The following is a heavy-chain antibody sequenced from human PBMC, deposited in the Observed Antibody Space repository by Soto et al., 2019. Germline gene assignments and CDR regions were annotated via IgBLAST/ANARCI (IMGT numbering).Heavy chain of an antibody. V-gene: IGHV3-21*05. D-gene: IGHD5-12*01. CDR2: ISPGSTYK. J-gene: IGHJ5*01. Sequence: GRALRLSWAASAITFKRHCMIWVRQPPGKGQEWLSYISPGSTYKYCAAAAKGRFSISRDNARASLYLQMNSLRDDDTAVYYCALVDGPTVATMLFDFRAQRILDTGSS. CDR3: ALVDGPTVATMLFDF. CDR1: AITFKRHC.